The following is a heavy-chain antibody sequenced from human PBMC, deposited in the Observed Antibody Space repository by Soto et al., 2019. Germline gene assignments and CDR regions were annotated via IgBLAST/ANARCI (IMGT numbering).Heavy chain of an antibody. D-gene: IGHD3-3*01. CDR1: GGSISSSSNY. Sequence: SETLSLTCTVSGGSISSSSNYWGWIRQPPGKGLEWIGSISYSGSTYYNPSLKSRVSISVDTSKSQFSLKLNSVSAPDTAVYYCARGHGGVTVFGAPGHFDYWGQGTLVTVSS. CDR3: ARGHGGVTVFGAPGHFDY. CDR2: ISYSGST. J-gene: IGHJ4*02. V-gene: IGHV4-39*01.